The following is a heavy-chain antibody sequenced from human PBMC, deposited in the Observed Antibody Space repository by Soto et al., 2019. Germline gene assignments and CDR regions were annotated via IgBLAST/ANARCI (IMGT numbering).Heavy chain of an antibody. D-gene: IGHD3-22*01. Sequence: SETLSLTCAVYGGSFSGYYWSWIRQPPGKGLEWIGEINHSGSTNYNPSLKSRVTISVDTSKNQFSLKLSSVTAADTAVYYCARARPPYYYDSSGYYGASADLDYWGQGTLVTVSS. CDR3: ARARPPYYYDSSGYYGASADLDY. J-gene: IGHJ4*02. CDR2: INHSGST. V-gene: IGHV4-34*01. CDR1: GGSFSGYY.